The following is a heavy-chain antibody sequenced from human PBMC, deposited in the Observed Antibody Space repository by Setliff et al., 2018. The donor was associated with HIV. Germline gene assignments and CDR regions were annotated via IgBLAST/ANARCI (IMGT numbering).Heavy chain of an antibody. Sequence: ASVKVSCKASGFTFNNYVIHWVRQAPGQRLEWMGWINIYNGYIKYSEEFQARVTMARDTFANTAYMELSGLRSEDTAVYYCARVPYRSAWFSGGHDAFDIWGQGTMVTVSS. CDR1: GFTFNNYV. CDR2: INIYNGYI. CDR3: ARVPYRSAWFSGGHDAFDI. J-gene: IGHJ3*02. D-gene: IGHD6-19*01. V-gene: IGHV1-3*03.